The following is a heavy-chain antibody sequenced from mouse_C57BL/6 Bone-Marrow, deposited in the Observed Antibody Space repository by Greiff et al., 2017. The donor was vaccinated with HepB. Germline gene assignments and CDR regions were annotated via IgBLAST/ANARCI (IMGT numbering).Heavy chain of an antibody. J-gene: IGHJ4*01. V-gene: IGHV5-2*01. CDR3: ARLYGYDVGYYAMDY. CDR2: INSDGGST. CDR1: EYEFPSHD. Sequence: EVNVVESGGGLVQPGESLKLSCESNEYEFPSHDMSWVRKTPEKRLELVAAINSDGGSTYYPDTMERRFIISRDNTKKTLYLQMSSLRSEDTALYYCARLYGYDVGYYAMDYWGQGTSVTVSS. D-gene: IGHD2-2*01.